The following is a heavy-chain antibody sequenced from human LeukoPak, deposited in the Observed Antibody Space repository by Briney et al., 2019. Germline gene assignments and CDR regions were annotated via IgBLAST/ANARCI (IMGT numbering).Heavy chain of an antibody. CDR2: INPNSGGT. J-gene: IGHJ4*02. V-gene: IGHV1-2*02. D-gene: IGHD3-22*01. Sequence: ASVKVSCKTSGYTFISYYIHWVRQAPGHGLEWMGWINPNSGGTNYAQKFQGRVTMTRDTSISTAYMELSRLRSDGTAVYYCARPHTPYYYDSSGYYWRSTPYFDYWGQGTLVTVSS. CDR3: ARPHTPYYYDSSGYYWRSTPYFDY. CDR1: GYTFISYY.